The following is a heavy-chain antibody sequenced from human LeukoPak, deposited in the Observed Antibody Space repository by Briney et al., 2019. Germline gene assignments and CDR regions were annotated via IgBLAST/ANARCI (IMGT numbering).Heavy chain of an antibody. CDR3: ARHRAYSSSSPFDY. J-gene: IGHJ4*02. Sequence: PSQTLSLTCSVSGGSISSLYWSWIRQPPGKGLEWIGYIYYTGSTNYNPSLKSRVTMFVDMSKNQFSLRLSSVTAADTAVYYCARHRAYSSSSPFDYWGQGTLVTVSS. V-gene: IGHV4-59*08. CDR2: IYYTGST. CDR1: GGSISSLY. D-gene: IGHD6-6*01.